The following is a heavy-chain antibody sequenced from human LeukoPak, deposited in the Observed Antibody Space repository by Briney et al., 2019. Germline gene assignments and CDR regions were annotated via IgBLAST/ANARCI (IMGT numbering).Heavy chain of an antibody. J-gene: IGHJ4*02. CDR3: TTAGIVVVISGY. CDR2: IKSKTDGGTT. D-gene: IGHD3-22*01. Sequence: PGGSLRLSCAASGFPFSSYSMNWVRQAPGKGLEWVGRIKSKTDGGTTDYAAPVKGRFTISRDDSKNTLYLQMNSLRTEDTAVYYCTTAGIVVVISGYWGQGTLVTVSS. CDR1: GFPFSSYS. V-gene: IGHV3-15*01.